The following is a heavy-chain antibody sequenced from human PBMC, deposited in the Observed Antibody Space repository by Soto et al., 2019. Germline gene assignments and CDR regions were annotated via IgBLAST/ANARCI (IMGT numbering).Heavy chain of an antibody. CDR2: ISGSGGST. J-gene: IGHJ4*02. V-gene: IGHV3-23*01. D-gene: IGHD1-26*01. CDR3: AKERVKWELLIFYFDY. Sequence: EVQLLESRGGLVQPGGSLRLSCAASGFTFSSYAMSWVRQAPGKGLEWVSAISGSGGSTYYADSVKGRFTISRDNSKNTLYLQMNSVRAEDTAVYYCAKERVKWELLIFYFDYWGQGTLVTVSS. CDR1: GFTFSSYA.